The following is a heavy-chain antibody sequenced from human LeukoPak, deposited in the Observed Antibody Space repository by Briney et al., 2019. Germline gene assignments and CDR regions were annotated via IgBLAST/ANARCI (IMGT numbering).Heavy chain of an antibody. CDR2: INTDGSST. CDR1: GFTFSSYW. CDR3: ARVSIADSYNYYYMDV. V-gene: IGHV3-74*01. J-gene: IGHJ6*03. Sequence: PGGSLRLSCAASGFTFSSYWMHWVRQAPGKGLMWVSRINTDGSSTNYADSVKGRFTISRDNAKNTLYLQMNSLRVEDTGVYYCARVSIADSYNYYYMDVWGKGTTVTVSS. D-gene: IGHD2-21*01.